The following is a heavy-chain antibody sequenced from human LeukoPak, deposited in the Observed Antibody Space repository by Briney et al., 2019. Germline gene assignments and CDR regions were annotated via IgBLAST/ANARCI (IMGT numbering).Heavy chain of an antibody. J-gene: IGHJ5*02. D-gene: IGHD3-10*01. Sequence: GGSLRLSCAASGFTFSSYSMNWVRQAPGKGLEWVSSISSSSSYIYYADSVKGRFTISRDNAKNSLYLQMNSLRAEDTALYYCARSGILWFGELAPWGQGTLVTVSS. CDR3: ARSGILWFGELAP. V-gene: IGHV3-21*04. CDR1: GFTFSSYS. CDR2: ISSSSSYI.